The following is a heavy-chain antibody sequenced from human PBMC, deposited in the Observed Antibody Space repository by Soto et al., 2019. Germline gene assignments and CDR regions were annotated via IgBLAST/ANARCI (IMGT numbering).Heavy chain of an antibody. D-gene: IGHD2-8*01. J-gene: IGHJ3*02. CDR1: GFSLSTSAVG. V-gene: IGHV2-5*02. Sequence: QITLKESGPTLVKPTQTLTLTGTFSGFSLSTSAVGVGWTRQPPVKALEWLALIYGDDDKRYSLSLKCRITLTQATIKNQVVLRMTHSDPVDTATYYWAHLIVIRGVLDAFDIWGQGTMVTVSS. CDR3: AHLIVIRGVLDAFDI. CDR2: IYGDDDK.